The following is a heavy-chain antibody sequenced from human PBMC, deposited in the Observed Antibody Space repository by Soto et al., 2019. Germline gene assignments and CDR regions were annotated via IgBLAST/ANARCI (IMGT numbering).Heavy chain of an antibody. CDR2: INAGNSKT. Sequence: QVHFVQSGAEVKKPGASVKVSCKASGYTFSGHAIDWLRQAPGQRPEWLGWINAGNSKTYYSEKFEGRVTFTRDTVATTVNMELTSLTSEDTAVYYCGRDQSGTGYYVDWFAPWGQGTLVAVSS. CDR3: GRDQSGTGYYVDWFAP. V-gene: IGHV1-3*01. J-gene: IGHJ5*02. CDR1: GYTFSGHA. D-gene: IGHD3-10*02.